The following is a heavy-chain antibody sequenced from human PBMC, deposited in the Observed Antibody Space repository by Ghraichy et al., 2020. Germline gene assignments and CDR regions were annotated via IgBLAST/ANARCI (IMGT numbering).Heavy chain of an antibody. V-gene: IGHV4-39*01. CDR3: ASYSIIEGGYFDY. D-gene: IGHD4-11*01. CDR2: IYYSGST. CDR1: GGSISSSSYY. Sequence: SETLSLTCTVSGGSISSSSYYWGWIRQPPGKGLEWIGSIYYSGSTYYNPSLKSRVTISVDTSKNQFSLKLSSVTAADTAVYYCASYSIIEGGYFDYWGQGTLVTVSS. J-gene: IGHJ4*02.